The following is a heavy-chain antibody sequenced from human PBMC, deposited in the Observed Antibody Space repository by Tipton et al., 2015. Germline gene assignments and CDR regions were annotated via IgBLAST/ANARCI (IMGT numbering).Heavy chain of an antibody. CDR3: ARARGRHGGLFDS. J-gene: IGHJ4*02. V-gene: IGHV4-59*01. CDR2: IQYSGST. CDR1: SDSITKYY. Sequence: LRLSCSVSSDSITKYYWSWLRQPPGKELEWIGYIQYSGSTNYNPSLKSRVTISVDTSKTQFSLKMSSVTASDTAMYYCARARGRHGGLFDSWGQGILVTVSS. D-gene: IGHD4-23*01.